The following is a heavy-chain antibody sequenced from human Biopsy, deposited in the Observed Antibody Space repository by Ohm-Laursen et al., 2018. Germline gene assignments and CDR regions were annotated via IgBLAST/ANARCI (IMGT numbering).Heavy chain of an antibody. CDR1: GDSISSYY. D-gene: IGHD6-19*01. CDR3: ARGMRSSGWPYFDS. Sequence: PSETLSLTCPVSGDSISSYYWTWIRQPPGQGLEYIGYIYDRGSTANYNPSLESRVTMSVDMPKNQFSLKLSSVTAADTAIYYCARGMRSSGWPYFDSWGQGTLVTVSS. J-gene: IGHJ4*02. CDR2: IYDRGSTA. V-gene: IGHV4-59*01.